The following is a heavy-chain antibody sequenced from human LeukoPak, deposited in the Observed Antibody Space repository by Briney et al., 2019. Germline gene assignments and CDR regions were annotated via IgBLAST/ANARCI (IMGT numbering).Heavy chain of an antibody. J-gene: IGHJ4*02. V-gene: IGHV1-69*05. CDR1: GGTFSSYA. CDR3: AREWVIDHGDHDVYHYVDY. CDR2: IIPIFGTA. D-gene: IGHD4-17*01. Sequence: SVKVSCKASGGTFSSYAISWVRQAPGQGLEWMGRIIPIFGTANYAQKFQGRVTITTDESTSTAYMELSSLRSEDTAVYYCAREWVIDHGDHDVYHYVDYWGQGTLVTVSS.